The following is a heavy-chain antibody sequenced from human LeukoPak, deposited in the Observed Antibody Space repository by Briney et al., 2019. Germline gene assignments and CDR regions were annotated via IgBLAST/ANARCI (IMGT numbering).Heavy chain of an antibody. D-gene: IGHD3-22*01. V-gene: IGHV3-48*01. CDR2: ISSSSSTI. CDR1: GFTFSSYW. Sequence: GGSLRLSCAASGFTFSSYWMSWARQAPGKGLEWVSYISSSSSTIYYADSVKGRFTISRDNAKNSLYLQMNSLRAEDTAVYYCARGSTYYDSSGQVPFDYWGQGTLVTVSS. CDR3: ARGSTYYDSSGQVPFDY. J-gene: IGHJ4*02.